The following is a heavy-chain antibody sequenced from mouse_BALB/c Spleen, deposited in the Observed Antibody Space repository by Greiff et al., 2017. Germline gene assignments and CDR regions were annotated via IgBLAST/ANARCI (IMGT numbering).Heavy chain of an antibody. CDR3: ARGGGPVLFAY. D-gene: IGHD1-1*02. V-gene: IGHV1-14*01. Sequence: EVKLQESGPELVKPGASVKMSCKASGYTFTSYVMHWVKQKPGQGLEWIGYINPYNDGTKYNEKFKGKATLTSDKSSSTAYMELSSLTSEDSAVYYCARGGGPVLFAYWGQGTLVTVSA. CDR1: GYTFTSYV. CDR2: INPYNDGT. J-gene: IGHJ3*01.